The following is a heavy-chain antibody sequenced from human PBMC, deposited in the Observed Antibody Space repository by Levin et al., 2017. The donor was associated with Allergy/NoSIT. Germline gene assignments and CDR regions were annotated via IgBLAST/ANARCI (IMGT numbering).Heavy chain of an antibody. CDR3: ARADGSGSAYYFDY. J-gene: IGHJ4*02. CDR1: GFTFSYYS. CDR2: ISSSSSTI. Sequence: PGGSLRLSCAASGFTFSYYSMNWVRQAPGKGLQWVSHISSSSSTIYYADSVKGRFTISRDNAKNSLYLQMNSLRDEDTAVYYCARADGSGSAYYFDYWGQGTLVTVSS. V-gene: IGHV3-48*02. D-gene: IGHD1-26*01.